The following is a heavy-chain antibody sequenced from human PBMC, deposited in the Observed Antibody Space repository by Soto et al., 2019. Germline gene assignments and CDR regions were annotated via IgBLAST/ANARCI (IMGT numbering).Heavy chain of an antibody. Sequence: SETLSLTCAVYGGSFSGYYWSWIRQPPGKGLEWIGEINHSGSANYNPSLKSRVTISVDTSKNQFSLKLSSVTAADTAVYYCARESAHYDFWSGYYSGYGMDVWGQGTTVTVSS. D-gene: IGHD3-3*01. J-gene: IGHJ6*02. CDR2: INHSGSA. CDR3: ARESAHYDFWSGYYSGYGMDV. V-gene: IGHV4-34*01. CDR1: GGSFSGYY.